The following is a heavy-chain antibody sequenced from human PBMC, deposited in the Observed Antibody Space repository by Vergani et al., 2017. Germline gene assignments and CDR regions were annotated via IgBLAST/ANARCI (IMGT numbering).Heavy chain of an antibody. CDR2: ISYDGSNK. Sequence: QVQLVESGGGVVQSGRSLRLSCAASGFTFSSYAMHWVRQAPGKGLEWLAVISYDGSNKYYADSVKGRFTISRDNSKNTLYLQMNSLRDEDSAVYYCARDIGGMSPRGYYGMDVWGQGTTVTVSS. V-gene: IGHV3-30-3*01. CDR1: GFTFSSYA. D-gene: IGHD3-3*01. CDR3: ARDIGGMSPRGYYGMDV. J-gene: IGHJ6*02.